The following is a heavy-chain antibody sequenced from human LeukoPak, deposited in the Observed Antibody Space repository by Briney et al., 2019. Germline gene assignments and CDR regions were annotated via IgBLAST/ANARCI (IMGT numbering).Heavy chain of an antibody. D-gene: IGHD2-15*01. V-gene: IGHV3-30*03. Sequence: GGSPRLSCAASGFTFSSYGMHWVRQAPGKGLEWVAVISYDGSNKYYADSVKGRFTISRDNSKNTLYLQMNSLRAEDTAVYYCVGGNWFDPWGQGTLVTVSS. CDR1: GFTFSSYG. CDR2: ISYDGSNK. CDR3: VGGNWFDP. J-gene: IGHJ5*02.